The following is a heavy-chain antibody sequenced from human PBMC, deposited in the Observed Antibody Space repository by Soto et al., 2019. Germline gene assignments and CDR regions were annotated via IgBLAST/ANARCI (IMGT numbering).Heavy chain of an antibody. J-gene: IGHJ4*02. CDR3: AKVGRRGYSYGYECYFDY. Sequence: WGSLRLSCAASGFTFSSYGMHWVRQAPAKGLEWVEVISYDGSNKYYADSVKGRFTISRDNSKNTLYLQMNSLRAEDTAVYYCAKVGRRGYSYGYECYFDYWGQGTLVTVSS. CDR2: ISYDGSNK. V-gene: IGHV3-30*18. D-gene: IGHD5-18*01. CDR1: GFTFSSYG.